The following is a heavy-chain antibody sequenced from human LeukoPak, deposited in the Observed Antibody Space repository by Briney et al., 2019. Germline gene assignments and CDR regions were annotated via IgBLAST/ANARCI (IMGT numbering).Heavy chain of an antibody. V-gene: IGHV3-7*03. J-gene: IGHJ6*04. D-gene: IGHD5-12*01. CDR1: GFTFSSYW. CDR2: IKQDGSEK. CDR3: ASLSGYEYYYYGMDV. Sequence: PGGSLRLSCAASGFTFSSYWMSWVRQAPGKGLEWVANIKQDGSEKYYVDSVKGRFTISRDNAKNSLYLQMNSLRAEDTAAYYCASLSGYEYYYYGMDVWGKGTTVTVSS.